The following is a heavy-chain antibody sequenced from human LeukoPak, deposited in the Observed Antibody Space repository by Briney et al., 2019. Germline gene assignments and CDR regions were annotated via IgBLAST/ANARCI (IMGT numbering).Heavy chain of an antibody. Sequence: ASVKVSRKASGYTFTGYYMHWVRQAPGQGLEWVGWIKPNSGGRNYAQKFQGRVTMTRDTSISTAYVELSRLRSDDTAVYYCASGYSSGWYYFDYWGQGTLVTVSS. CDR3: ASGYSSGWYYFDY. J-gene: IGHJ4*02. CDR1: GYTFTGYY. CDR2: IKPNSGGR. D-gene: IGHD6-19*01. V-gene: IGHV1-2*02.